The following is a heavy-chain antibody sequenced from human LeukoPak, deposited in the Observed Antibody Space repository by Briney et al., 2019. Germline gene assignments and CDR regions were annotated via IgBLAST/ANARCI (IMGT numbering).Heavy chain of an antibody. Sequence: PSQTLSLTCTVSGGSISSGGYYWSWIRQHPGKGLEWIGYIYYSGSTYYNPSLKSRVTISVDTSKNQFSLKLSSVTAADRAVYYCARRDSAVGHYFDYWGQGTLVTVSS. V-gene: IGHV4-31*03. CDR1: GGSISSGGYY. CDR2: IYYSGST. CDR3: ARRDSAVGHYFDY. D-gene: IGHD1-26*01. J-gene: IGHJ4*02.